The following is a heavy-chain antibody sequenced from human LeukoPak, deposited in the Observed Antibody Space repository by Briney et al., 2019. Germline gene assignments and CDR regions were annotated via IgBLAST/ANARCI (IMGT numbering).Heavy chain of an antibody. Sequence: GGSLRLSCAASGFTFSDYYMSWIRQAPGKGLEWVSYISSSGSIIYYADSVKGRFTISRDNAKNSLYLQMNSLRAEDTAMYYCARGPYGDYVDAFDIWGQGTMVTVSS. CDR2: ISSSGSII. D-gene: IGHD4-17*01. CDR1: GFTFSDYY. CDR3: ARGPYGDYVDAFDI. V-gene: IGHV3-11*04. J-gene: IGHJ3*02.